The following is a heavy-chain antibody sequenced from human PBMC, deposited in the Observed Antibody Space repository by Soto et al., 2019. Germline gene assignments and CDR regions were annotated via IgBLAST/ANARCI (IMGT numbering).Heavy chain of an antibody. Sequence: KPXETLCLTCAVAGGSISSYYWSWIRQPPGRGLEWIGYIYYSGSTNYNPSLKSRVTISVDTSKNQFSLKLSSVTAADTAVYYCARGSGMATITSYYYYGMDVWGQGTTVTVSS. CDR1: GGSISSYY. CDR3: ARGSGMATITSYYYYGMDV. J-gene: IGHJ6*02. D-gene: IGHD5-12*01. CDR2: IYYSGST. V-gene: IGHV4-59*01.